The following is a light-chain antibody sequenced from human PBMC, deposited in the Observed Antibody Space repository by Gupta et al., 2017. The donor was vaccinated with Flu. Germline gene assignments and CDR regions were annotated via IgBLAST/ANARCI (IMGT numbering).Light chain of an antibody. CDR3: SRWADSMRGPFV. J-gene: IGLJ3*02. V-gene: IGLV1-47*02. CDR1: SSNIGSNF. CDR2: SYN. Sequence: QSVLTQPPSASGTPGQRVTIPCSGRSSNIGSNFVYWYQQRPGTAQKLRIESYNKRPAGVRDRFSCSNSGTTDSPAMTRLRSEDEAEDDCSRWADSMRGPFVFGGGTKLTVL.